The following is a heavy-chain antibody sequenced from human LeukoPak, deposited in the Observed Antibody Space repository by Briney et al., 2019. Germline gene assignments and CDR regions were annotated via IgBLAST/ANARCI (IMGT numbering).Heavy chain of an antibody. D-gene: IGHD6-13*01. CDR1: GGTFSSYA. Sequence: ASVKVSCKASGGTFSSYAISWVRQAPGQGLEWMGGIIPIFGTANYAQKFQGRVTITADKSTSTAYMELSSLRSEDMAVYYCARVPTDSSSWYPVDYWGQGTLVTVSS. CDR3: ARVPTDSSSWYPVDY. J-gene: IGHJ4*02. V-gene: IGHV1-69*06. CDR2: IIPIFGTA.